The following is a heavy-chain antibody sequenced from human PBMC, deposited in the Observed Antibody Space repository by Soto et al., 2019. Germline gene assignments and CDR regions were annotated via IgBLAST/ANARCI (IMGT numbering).Heavy chain of an antibody. Sequence: EVQLVESGGGLVQPGESLRLSCAASGFTFSYYWMHWVRQAPGKGLVWVSRIHSDGSSTTYADSVKDRFTISRDNARNTLYLQMNSLRAEDTAVYYCARGDRRAFDLWGQGTVLTVSS. J-gene: IGHJ3*01. CDR2: IHSDGSST. CDR1: GFTFSYYW. V-gene: IGHV3-74*03. CDR3: ARGDRRAFDL.